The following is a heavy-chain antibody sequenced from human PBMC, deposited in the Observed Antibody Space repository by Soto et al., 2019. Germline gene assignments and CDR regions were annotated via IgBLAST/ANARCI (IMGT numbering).Heavy chain of an antibody. V-gene: IGHV1-69*06. J-gene: IGHJ6*02. D-gene: IGHD2-2*01. CDR1: GGTFSSYA. CDR2: IIPIFGTA. Sequence: QVQLVQSGAEVKKPGSSVKVSCKASGGTFSSYAISWVRQAPGQGLEWMGGIIPIFGTANYAQKFQGRVTITADKSTSTAYMELSSLRSEDTAVYYCARSPLPAADPLPFYYYYGMDVWGQGTTVTVSS. CDR3: ARSPLPAADPLPFYYYYGMDV.